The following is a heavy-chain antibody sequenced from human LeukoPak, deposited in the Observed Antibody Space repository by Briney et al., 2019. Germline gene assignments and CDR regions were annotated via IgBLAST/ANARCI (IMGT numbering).Heavy chain of an antibody. CDR2: IYHSGNT. D-gene: IGHD2-15*01. CDR3: ARDKRFGDCSGGSCYFHY. CDR1: GYSISSGYY. J-gene: IGHJ4*02. Sequence: SETLSLTCTVSGYSISSGYYWGWIRQPPGKGLEWFGSIYHSGNTYYNPSLKSRVTISVDTSKNQFSLKLSSVTAADTAVYYCARDKRFGDCSGGSCYFHYWGQGTLVAVSS. V-gene: IGHV4-38-2*02.